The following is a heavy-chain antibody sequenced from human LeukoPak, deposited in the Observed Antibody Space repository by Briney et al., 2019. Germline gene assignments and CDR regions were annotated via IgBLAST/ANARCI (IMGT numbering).Heavy chain of an antibody. Sequence: ASVKVSCKASGYTFTGYYMHWVRQAPGQGLEWMGWINPNSGGTNYAQKFQGRVTMTRDTSISTAYMELSRLRSGDTAVYYCAREGWGYSYGYRVLYGMDVWGQGNTVTVSS. CDR2: INPNSGGT. J-gene: IGHJ6*02. CDR3: AREGWGYSYGYRVLYGMDV. CDR1: GYTFTGYY. V-gene: IGHV1-2*02. D-gene: IGHD5-18*01.